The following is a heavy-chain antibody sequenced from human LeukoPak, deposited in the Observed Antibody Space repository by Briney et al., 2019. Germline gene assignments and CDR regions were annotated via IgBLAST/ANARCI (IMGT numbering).Heavy chain of an antibody. CDR1: GFTLSSYG. J-gene: IGHJ4*02. CDR2: ISYDGSNK. Sequence: PGGSLRLSCAASGFTLSSYGMHWVRQAPGKGLECVAVISYDGSNKYYADSVKGRFTISRDNSKNTLYLQMNSLRAEDTAVYYCAKERNTMVRGAYFDYWGQGTLVTVSS. V-gene: IGHV3-30*18. CDR3: AKERNTMVRGAYFDY. D-gene: IGHD3-10*01.